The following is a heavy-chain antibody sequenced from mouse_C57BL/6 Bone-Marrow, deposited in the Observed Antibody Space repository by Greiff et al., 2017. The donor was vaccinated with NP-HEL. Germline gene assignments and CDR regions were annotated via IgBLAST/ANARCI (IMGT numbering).Heavy chain of an antibody. CDR3: ARPVVAPFAY. CDR2: IDPEDGET. J-gene: IGHJ3*01. V-gene: IGHV14-2*02. CDR1: GFNIKDYY. Sequence: VKLQESGAELVKPGASVKLSCKASGFNIKDYYMHWVKQRPEQGLEWIGRIDPEDGETKYAPKFQGKATITADTSSNTADLQLSSLTSEDTAVFYCARPVVAPFAYWGQGTLVTVSA. D-gene: IGHD1-1*01.